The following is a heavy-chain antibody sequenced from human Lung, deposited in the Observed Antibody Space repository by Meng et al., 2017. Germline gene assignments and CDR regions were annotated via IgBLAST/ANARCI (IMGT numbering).Heavy chain of an antibody. D-gene: IGHD4-17*01. Sequence: VPVVGVGGGFVQPGGSLSLSCAASGFTFSTHWMHWVRQAPGKGLEWVSRITGDGSSTIYADSVQGRFTMSRDNAKNTLSLQMNSLRAEDTAVYYCARGGVTTDDWGQGTLVTVSS. CDR2: ITGDGSST. J-gene: IGHJ4*02. CDR1: GFTFSTHW. CDR3: ARGGVTTDD. V-gene: IGHV3-74*01.